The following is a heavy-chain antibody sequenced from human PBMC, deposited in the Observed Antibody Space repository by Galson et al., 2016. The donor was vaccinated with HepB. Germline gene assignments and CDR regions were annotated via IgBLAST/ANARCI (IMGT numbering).Heavy chain of an antibody. Sequence: SLRLSCAASGFTSSIYAMHWVRQAPGKGLEWVAVISYDGSNKYYADSVKGRFTISRDNSMDTLYLQMTSLRPDDTAVYYCGRGPRALTVAATGANLDNWGQGTLVTVSS. CDR2: ISYDGSNK. D-gene: IGHD4/OR15-4a*01. V-gene: IGHV3-30*04. J-gene: IGHJ4*02. CDR3: GRGPRALTVAATGANLDN. CDR1: GFTSSIYA.